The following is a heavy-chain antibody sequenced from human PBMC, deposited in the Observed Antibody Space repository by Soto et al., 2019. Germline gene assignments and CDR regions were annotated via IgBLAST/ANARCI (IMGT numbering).Heavy chain of an antibody. V-gene: IGHV3-21*01. J-gene: IGHJ4*02. Sequence: GGSLRLSCAASGFTFSSYSMNWVRQAPGKGLEWVSSISSSSSYIYYADSVKGRFTISRDNAKNSLYLQMNSLRAEDTAVYYCARDPYGGNSGTDYWGQGTLVTVSS. CDR3: ARDPYGGNSGTDY. D-gene: IGHD4-17*01. CDR1: GFTFSSYS. CDR2: ISSSSSYI.